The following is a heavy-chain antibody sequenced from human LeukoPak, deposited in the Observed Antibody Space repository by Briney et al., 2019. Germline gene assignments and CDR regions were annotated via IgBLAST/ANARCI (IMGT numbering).Heavy chain of an antibody. J-gene: IGHJ4*02. D-gene: IGHD1-26*01. V-gene: IGHV3-23*01. CDR1: GFTFTSYS. CDR2: ISGGGGST. Sequence: AGGSLRLSCAASGFTFTSYSMNWVRQAPGKGLEWVSTISGGGGSTYYADSVKGRFSISRDNARNSVYLQMASLRVEDTAVYYCARDPVEWELLLDYWGQGTLVTVSS. CDR3: ARDPVEWELLLDY.